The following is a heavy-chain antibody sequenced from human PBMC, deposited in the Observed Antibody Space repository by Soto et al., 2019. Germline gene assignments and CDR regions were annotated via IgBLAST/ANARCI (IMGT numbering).Heavy chain of an antibody. CDR1: GFTFSNAW. D-gene: IGHD2-15*01. V-gene: IGHV3-15*01. J-gene: IGHJ4*02. Sequence: GGSLRLSCAASGFTFSNAWMSWVRQAPGKGLEWVGRIKSKTDGGTTDYAAPVKGRFTISRDDSKNTLYLQMNSLKTEDTAVYYCTTYCSGGSCNFDYWGKGTLVTVSS. CDR3: TTYCSGGSCNFDY. CDR2: IKSKTDGGTT.